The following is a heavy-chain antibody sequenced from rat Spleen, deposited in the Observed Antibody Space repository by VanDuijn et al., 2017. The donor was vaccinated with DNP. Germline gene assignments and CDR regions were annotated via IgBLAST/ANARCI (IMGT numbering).Heavy chain of an antibody. CDR2: ISSGSGKS. V-gene: IGHV5S13*01. D-gene: IGHD1-4*01. J-gene: IGHJ2*01. CDR1: GFSLKNYD. CDR3: ARHVLPLRVWDY. Sequence: EVQLVESGGGLVQPGRSLKLSCVASGFSLKNYDMAWVRQAPTKGLEWVASISSGSGKSYYRDSVKGRFTISRDIAKNTQYLQMDSLRSEDTATYYCARHVLPLRVWDYWGQGVMVTVSS.